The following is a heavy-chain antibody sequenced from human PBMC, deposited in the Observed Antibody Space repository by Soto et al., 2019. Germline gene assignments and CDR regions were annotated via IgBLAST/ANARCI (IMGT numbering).Heavy chain of an antibody. D-gene: IGHD3-9*01. CDR1: GYTFTSYG. V-gene: IGHV1-18*01. Sequence: QVQLVQSGAEVKKPGASVKVSCKASGYTFTSYGISWVRQAPGQGLEWMGWISAYNGNTNYAQKLQGRVTMTTDTSTSTAYMALRSLRSDDTAVYYCARDPGEYDILTGYPLCWFDPWGQGTLVTVSS. J-gene: IGHJ5*02. CDR2: ISAYNGNT. CDR3: ARDPGEYDILTGYPLCWFDP.